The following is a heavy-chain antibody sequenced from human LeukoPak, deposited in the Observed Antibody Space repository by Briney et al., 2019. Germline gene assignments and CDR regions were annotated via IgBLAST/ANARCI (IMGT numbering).Heavy chain of an antibody. V-gene: IGHV4-59*01. J-gene: IGHJ6*02. CDR2: INYSGST. D-gene: IGHD4-11*01. CDR3: ARGPDYSNYIYYYGMDV. CDR1: GGSISSYY. Sequence: SETLSLTCTVSGGSISSYYWSWIRQPPGKGLEWFGYINYSGSTNYNPSLKSRVTISVDTSKNQLSLNLSSVTAADTAVYYCARGPDYSNYIYYYGMDVWGQGTTVTVSS.